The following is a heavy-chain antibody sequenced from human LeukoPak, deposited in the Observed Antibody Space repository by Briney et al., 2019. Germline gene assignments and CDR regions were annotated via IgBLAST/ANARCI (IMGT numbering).Heavy chain of an antibody. J-gene: IGHJ4*02. CDR1: GGSISSSDYF. CDR2: IYSGGST. Sequence: ETLSLTCTVSGGSISSSDYFWGWIRQPPGKGLEWVSVIYSGGSTYYADSVKGRFTISRDNSKNTLYLQMNSLRAEDTAVYYCARDRGDFDYWGQGTLVTVSS. CDR3: ARDRGDFDY. V-gene: IGHV3-66*01. D-gene: IGHD3-10*01.